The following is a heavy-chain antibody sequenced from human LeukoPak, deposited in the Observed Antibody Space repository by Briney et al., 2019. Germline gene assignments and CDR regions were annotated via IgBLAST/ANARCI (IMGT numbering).Heavy chain of an antibody. CDR3: ARDSRYGGNFDY. J-gene: IGHJ4*02. CDR2: IYYSGST. Sequence: SETLSLTCSVSGGSISSYYWSWIRQPPGKGLEWIGYIYYSGSTNYNPSLKSRVTISVDTSKNQFSLKPSSVTAADTAVYYCARDSRYGGNFDYWGQGTLVTVSS. D-gene: IGHD4-23*01. V-gene: IGHV4-59*01. CDR1: GGSISSYY.